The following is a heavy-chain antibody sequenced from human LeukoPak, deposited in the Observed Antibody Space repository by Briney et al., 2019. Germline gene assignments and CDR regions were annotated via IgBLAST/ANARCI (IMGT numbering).Heavy chain of an antibody. CDR2: TYYRSKWYN. Sequence: SQTLSLTCAISGDSVSSNSAVWNWLTQSPSRGLEWLGRTYYRSKWYNDYAVTVKSRITVNPDTSKNQVSLELNSVTPEDTAMYYCARDTGAAISVFDIWGQGTMVTVSS. CDR3: ARDTGAAISVFDI. D-gene: IGHD5-12*01. J-gene: IGHJ3*02. V-gene: IGHV6-1*01. CDR1: GDSVSSNSAV.